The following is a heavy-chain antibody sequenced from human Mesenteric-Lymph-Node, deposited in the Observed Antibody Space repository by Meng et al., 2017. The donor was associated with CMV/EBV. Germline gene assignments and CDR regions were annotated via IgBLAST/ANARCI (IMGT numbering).Heavy chain of an antibody. CDR1: GFTFSSYS. CDR3: AKDRGWSGPYYYYGMDV. CDR2: IWYDGSNK. J-gene: IGHJ6*02. D-gene: IGHD3-3*01. Sequence: GESLKISCAASGFTFSSYSMNWVRQAPGKGLEWVAVIWYDGSNKYYADSVKGRFTISRDNSKNTLYLQMNSLRAEDTAVYYCAKDRGWSGPYYYYGMDVWGQGTTVTVSS. V-gene: IGHV3-33*06.